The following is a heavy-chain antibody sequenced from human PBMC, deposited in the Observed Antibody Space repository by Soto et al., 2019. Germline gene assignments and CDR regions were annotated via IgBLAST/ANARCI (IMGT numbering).Heavy chain of an antibody. V-gene: IGHV1-69*08. CDR1: GGTFSSYT. CDR3: ARDQITIFGVVTPGWFDP. CDR2: IIPILGIA. J-gene: IGHJ5*02. D-gene: IGHD3-3*01. Sequence: QVQLVQSGAEVKKPGSSVKVSCKASGGTFSSYTISWVRQAPGQGLEWMGRIIPILGIANYAQKFQGRVTITAAKSTSTAYMELSSLRSEDTAVYYCARDQITIFGVVTPGWFDPWGQGTLVTVSS.